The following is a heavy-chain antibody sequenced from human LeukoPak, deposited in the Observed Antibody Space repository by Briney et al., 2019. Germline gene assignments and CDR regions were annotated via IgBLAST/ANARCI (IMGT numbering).Heavy chain of an antibody. CDR3: ARSHIGYCSSTSCPAAWFDP. V-gene: IGHV1-69*05. CDR2: IIPIFGTA. J-gene: IGHJ5*02. D-gene: IGHD2-2*01. Sequence: SVKVSXKASGGTFSSYAISWVRQAPGQGLEWMGRIIPIFGTANYAQKFQGRVTITTDESTSTVYMELGSLRSEDTAVYYCARSHIGYCSSTSCPAAWFDPWGQGTLVTVSS. CDR1: GGTFSSYA.